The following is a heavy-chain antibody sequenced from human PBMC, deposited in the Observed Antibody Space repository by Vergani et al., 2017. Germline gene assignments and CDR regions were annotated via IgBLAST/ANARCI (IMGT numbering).Heavy chain of an antibody. Sequence: QVQLVESGGDVVQSGTSLRLSCAASGFSFGSYGMHWVRHSPGKGLEWVAVILNDGGNKYYAASVKGRFTIYEDNTVDMLSLQMNSLRPDDTAVYYCAKAVAASLYYYHRDVWGKGTPVTVSS. CDR2: ILNDGGNK. CDR1: GFSFGSYG. V-gene: IGHV3-30*18. CDR3: AKAVAASLYYYHRDV. J-gene: IGHJ6*03. D-gene: IGHD1-26*01.